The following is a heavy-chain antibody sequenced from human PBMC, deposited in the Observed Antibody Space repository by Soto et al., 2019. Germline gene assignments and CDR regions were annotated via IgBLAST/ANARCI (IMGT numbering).Heavy chain of an antibody. CDR1: GGTFSTSA. V-gene: IGHV1-69*12. D-gene: IGHD1-1*01. Sequence: QVQLEQSGAEVKKPGSSVKVSCKASGGTFSTSAISWVRQAPGQGLEWMGGIMPIFRKADYAQKFQGRVTITADESTSTAYMELSGLGSDDTAVYYCARDKDRQQLGGNYYYILDVWGQGTTVTVSS. CDR2: IMPIFRKA. CDR3: ARDKDRQQLGGNYYYILDV. J-gene: IGHJ6*02.